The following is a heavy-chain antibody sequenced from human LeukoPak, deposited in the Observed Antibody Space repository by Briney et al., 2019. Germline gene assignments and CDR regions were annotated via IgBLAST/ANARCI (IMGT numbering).Heavy chain of an antibody. Sequence: ASVKVSCKASGYTFTSYGISWVRQAPGQGLEWMGWISAYNGNTNYAQKLQGRVTMTTDTSTSTAYMELRGLRSDDTAVYYCATSSPYFDWLSLLWGQGTLVTVSS. J-gene: IGHJ4*02. CDR1: GYTFTSYG. CDR2: ISAYNGNT. D-gene: IGHD3-9*01. CDR3: ATSSPYFDWLSLL. V-gene: IGHV1-18*01.